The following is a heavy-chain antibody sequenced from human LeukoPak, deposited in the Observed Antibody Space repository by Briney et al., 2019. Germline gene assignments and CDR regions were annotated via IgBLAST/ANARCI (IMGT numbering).Heavy chain of an antibody. Sequence: GASVKVSCKASGYTFTGYYMHWVRQAPGQGLEWMGRINPNSGGTNYAQKFQGRVTMTRDTSISTAYMELSRLRSDDTAVYYCARVRWEPNRYHYYMDVWGKGTTVTVSS. CDR3: ARVRWEPNRYHYYMDV. V-gene: IGHV1-2*06. CDR2: INPNSGGT. CDR1: GYTFTGYY. D-gene: IGHD1-26*01. J-gene: IGHJ6*03.